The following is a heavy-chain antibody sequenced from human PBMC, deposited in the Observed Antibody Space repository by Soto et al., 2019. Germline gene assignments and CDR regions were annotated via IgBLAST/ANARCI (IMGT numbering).Heavy chain of an antibody. J-gene: IGHJ5*02. CDR3: AKDMFPMTTVTTPKSPLDP. CDR1: GFTFDGYA. V-gene: IGHV3-9*01. D-gene: IGHD4-17*01. CDR2: ISWNSGSI. Sequence: HPGGSLRLSCAASGFTFDGYAMHWVRQAPGKGLEWVSGISWNSGSIGYADSVKGRFTISRDNAKNSLYLQMNSLRAEDTALYYCAKDMFPMTTVTTPKSPLDPWGQGTLVTVSS.